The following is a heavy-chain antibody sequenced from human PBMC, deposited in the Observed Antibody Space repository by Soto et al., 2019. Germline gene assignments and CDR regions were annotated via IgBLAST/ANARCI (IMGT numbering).Heavy chain of an antibody. D-gene: IGHD6-19*01. CDR1: GYTFTNFG. V-gene: IGHV1-18*01. CDR2: ISAYNGNT. Sequence: ASVKVSCKASGYTFTNFGISWVRQAPGQGLEWMGWISAYNGNTKYSQKFQGRVTITIDTSASTAYMELSSLRSEDTAIYYCARDLGGWPDYWGQGTLVTVSS. J-gene: IGHJ4*02. CDR3: ARDLGGWPDY.